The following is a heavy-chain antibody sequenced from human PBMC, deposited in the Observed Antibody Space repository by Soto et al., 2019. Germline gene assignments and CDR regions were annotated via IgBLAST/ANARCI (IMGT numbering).Heavy chain of an antibody. Sequence: QVQLVQSGAEVKKPGASVKVSCKASGYIFKRYVMHWVRQAPGQRPEWMGWIDAGNGKTKYSEKFQGRVTITRDTSASTAYMELTTLRSEDTAVYYCARGRGWYDYWGQGTQVIVSS. V-gene: IGHV1-3*01. D-gene: IGHD6-19*01. J-gene: IGHJ4*02. CDR1: GYIFKRYV. CDR3: ARGRGWYDY. CDR2: IDAGNGKT.